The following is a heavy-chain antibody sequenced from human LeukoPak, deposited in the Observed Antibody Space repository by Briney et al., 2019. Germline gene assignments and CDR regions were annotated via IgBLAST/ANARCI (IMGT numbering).Heavy chain of an antibody. Sequence: ASVKVSCKASGGTFSSYAISWVRQAPGQGLEWMGGIIPIFGTANYAQKFQGRVTITADESTSTAYMELSRLRSEDTAVYYCARTPPYDILTGYYPWFDPWGQGTLVTVSS. CDR2: IIPIFGTA. CDR1: GGTFSSYA. J-gene: IGHJ5*02. CDR3: ARTPPYDILTGYYPWFDP. D-gene: IGHD3-9*01. V-gene: IGHV1-69*13.